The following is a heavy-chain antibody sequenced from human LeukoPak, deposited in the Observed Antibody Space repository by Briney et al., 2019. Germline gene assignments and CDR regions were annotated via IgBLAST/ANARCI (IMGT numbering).Heavy chain of an antibody. CDR2: IIPIFGTA. J-gene: IGHJ6*03. Sequence: SVKVSCKASGGTFSSYAISWVRQAPGQGLEWMGGIIPIFGTANYAQKFQGRVTITADESTSTAYMELSSLRSEDTAVYYCALYAAMKGMSKYYYYMDVWGKGTTVTISS. CDR3: ALYAAMKGMSKYYYYMDV. D-gene: IGHD2-2*01. V-gene: IGHV1-69*13. CDR1: GGTFSSYA.